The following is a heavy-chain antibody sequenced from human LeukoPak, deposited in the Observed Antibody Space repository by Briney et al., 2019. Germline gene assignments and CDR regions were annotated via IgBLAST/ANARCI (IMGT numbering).Heavy chain of an antibody. V-gene: IGHV4-39*01. CDR2: IYYSGST. CDR1: GGPISNNNYY. J-gene: IGHJ4*02. D-gene: IGHD3-10*01. Sequence: PSETLSLTCIVSGGPISNNNYYWGWIRQPPGKGLELIGSIYYSGSTYYNPALKSRVTISVDTSKNQFSLNLSSVTAADTAVYYCARQYYYGSGPSRPFDYWGQGTLVTVSS. CDR3: ARQYYYGSGPSRPFDY.